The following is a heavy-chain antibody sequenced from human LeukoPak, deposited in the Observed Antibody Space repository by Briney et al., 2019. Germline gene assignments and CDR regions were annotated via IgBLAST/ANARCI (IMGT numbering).Heavy chain of an antibody. V-gene: IGHV1-69*10. Sequence: GASVKVSCKASGYTFTGYYMHWVRQAPGQGLEWMGGIIPILGIPNYAQNFQGRVTITADKSTSTAYMELSSLRSEDTAVYYCAREAGSSGYSYGVRGGYYFDYWGQGTLVTVSS. D-gene: IGHD5-18*01. CDR1: GYTFTGYY. CDR2: IIPILGIP. J-gene: IGHJ4*02. CDR3: AREAGSSGYSYGVRGGYYFDY.